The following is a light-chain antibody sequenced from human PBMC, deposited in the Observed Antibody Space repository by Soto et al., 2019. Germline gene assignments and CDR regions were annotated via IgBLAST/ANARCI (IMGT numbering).Light chain of an antibody. CDR3: QQYNGYPSS. CDR1: GTVDGW. J-gene: IGKJ2*01. CDR2: EAS. V-gene: IGKV1-5*03. Sequence: DVQMTQSPSTLSASVGDRVTITCRASGTVDGWLAWYQQKPGKAPNLLISEASLLQSGVSSRFSGSGSETEFTLTVSSLQPDDFATYYCQQYNGYPSSFGEGTKVEI.